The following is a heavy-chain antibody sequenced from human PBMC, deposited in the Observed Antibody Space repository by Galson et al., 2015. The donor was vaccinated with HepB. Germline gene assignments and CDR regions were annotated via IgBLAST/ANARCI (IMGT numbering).Heavy chain of an antibody. Sequence: SLRLSCAASGFTFSSYAVHWVRQAPGKGLEWVAVISYDGSNEYYADSVKGRFTISRDNSKNTLYLQMNSLRAEDTAVYYCARGVVVVPAAQSNWFDPWGQGTLVTVSS. CDR3: ARGVVVVPAAQSNWFDP. J-gene: IGHJ5*02. CDR1: GFTFSSYA. D-gene: IGHD2-2*01. V-gene: IGHV3-30-3*01. CDR2: ISYDGSNE.